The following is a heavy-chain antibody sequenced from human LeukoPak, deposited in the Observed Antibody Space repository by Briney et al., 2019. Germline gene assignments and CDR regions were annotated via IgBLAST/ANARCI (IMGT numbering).Heavy chain of an antibody. J-gene: IGHJ4*02. Sequence: SVKVSCKASGGTFSTYAISWVRQAPGQGLQWMGRIIPILGITSYAQKFQGRVTITADKSTSTAYMELSSLRSEDTAVYYCARSYYYDSSYYFDYWDQGTLVTVSS. D-gene: IGHD3-22*01. CDR2: IIPILGIT. V-gene: IGHV1-69*04. CDR1: GGTFSTYA. CDR3: ARSYYYDSSYYFDY.